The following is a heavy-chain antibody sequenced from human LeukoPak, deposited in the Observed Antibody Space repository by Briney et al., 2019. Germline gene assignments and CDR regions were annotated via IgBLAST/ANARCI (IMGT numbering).Heavy chain of an antibody. CDR2: ISSSGSTI. CDR3: GREKPWSQGDDAFDI. J-gene: IGHJ3*02. V-gene: IGHV3-48*03. Sequence: GGSLRLSCAASGFTLSSYEMNWVRQAPGKGLEWVSYISSSGSTIYYADSVKGRFTISRDNAKNSLYLQMNSLRAEDTAVYYCGREKPWSQGDDAFDILLQGTMVTVSS. CDR1: GFTLSSYE. D-gene: IGHD3-16*01.